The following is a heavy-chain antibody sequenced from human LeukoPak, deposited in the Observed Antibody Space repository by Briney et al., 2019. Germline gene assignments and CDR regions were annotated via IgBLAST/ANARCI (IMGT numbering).Heavy chain of an antibody. V-gene: IGHV3-23*01. Sequence: PGGSLRLSCAASGFTFSSSSMNWVRQAPGRGLEWVSVISGSGDTTYQADSVKGRFTISRDSSKNTLYLQMNSLRAEDTAVYFCAKDGETAGPGGYFDYWGQGTLVTVSS. CDR3: AKDGETAGPGGYFDY. J-gene: IGHJ4*02. CDR2: ISGSGDTT. CDR1: GFTFSSSS. D-gene: IGHD3-16*01.